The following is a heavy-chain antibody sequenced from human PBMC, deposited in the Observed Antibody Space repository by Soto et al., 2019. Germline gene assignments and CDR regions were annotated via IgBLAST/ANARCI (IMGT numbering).Heavy chain of an antibody. Sequence: GESLKISCKGSGYSFTSYWIGWVRQMPGKGLERMGIIYPGDSDTRYSPSFQGQVTISADKSISTAYLQWSSLKASDTAIYYWARHENLDISYGSGSHIDYWGQGTLVTVSS. CDR1: GYSFTSYW. D-gene: IGHD3-10*01. V-gene: IGHV5-51*01. CDR3: ARHENLDISYGSGSHIDY. CDR2: IYPGDSDT. J-gene: IGHJ4*02.